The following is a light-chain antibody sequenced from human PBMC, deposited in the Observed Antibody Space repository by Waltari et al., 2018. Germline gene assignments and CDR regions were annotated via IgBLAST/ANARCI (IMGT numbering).Light chain of an antibody. Sequence: SYELTQPPSVSVSPGQTATIPCSGNNLSKKYTSWYKQKPGRSPLLVLYQDARRPSGIPDGFSGSNAGNTATLTISGSQGMDEADYYCQTWDSTTDVVFGGGTKLTVL. J-gene: IGLJ2*01. V-gene: IGLV3-1*01. CDR2: QDA. CDR3: QTWDSTTDVV. CDR1: NLSKKY.